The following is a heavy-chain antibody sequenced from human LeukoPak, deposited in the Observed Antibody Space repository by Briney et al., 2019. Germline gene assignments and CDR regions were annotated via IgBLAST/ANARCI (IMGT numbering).Heavy chain of an antibody. CDR2: IIPIFGTA. D-gene: IGHD6-19*01. CDR1: GGTFSSYA. V-gene: IGHV1-69*05. J-gene: IGHJ4*02. CDR3: ARDAGDGWYGQRFDY. Sequence: ASVKVSCKASGGTFSSYAISWVRQAPGQGLEWMGGIIPIFGTANYAQKFQGRVTITTDESTSTAYMELRSLRSDDTAVYYCARDAGDGWYGQRFDYWGQGTLVTVSS.